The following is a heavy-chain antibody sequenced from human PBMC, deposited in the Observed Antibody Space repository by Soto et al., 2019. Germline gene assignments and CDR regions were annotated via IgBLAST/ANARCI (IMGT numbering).Heavy chain of an antibody. J-gene: IGHJ4*02. CDR1: GFTFINYA. D-gene: IGHD4-17*01. CDR3: ARDQVKGTMTIL. Sequence: GGSLRLSCAASGFTFINYAMHWIRQAPGKGLEWVAVISYDGSNKYYADSVKGRFTISRDNSKNTMYLQMNSLSAEDTAVYHCARDQVKGTMTILWGQGTLVTVSS. V-gene: IGHV3-30-3*01. CDR2: ISYDGSNK.